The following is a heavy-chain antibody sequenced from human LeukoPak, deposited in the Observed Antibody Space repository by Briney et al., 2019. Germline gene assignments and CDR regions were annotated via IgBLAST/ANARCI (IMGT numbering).Heavy chain of an antibody. D-gene: IGHD3-16*01. J-gene: IGHJ4*02. V-gene: IGHV4-34*01. CDR3: ARGSHYVWGKDGY. CDR2: ISHSGST. CDR1: GGSFSGYY. Sequence: SETLSLTCAFYGGSFSGYYWSWIRQPPGKGLEWIGEISHSGSTNYNPSLKSRVTMSLDTSKNQLSLKVTSVTAADTAVYYCARGSHYVWGKDGYWGQATLVTVSS.